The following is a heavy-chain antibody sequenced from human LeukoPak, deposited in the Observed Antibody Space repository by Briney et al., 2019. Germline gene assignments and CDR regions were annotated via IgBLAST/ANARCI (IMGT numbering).Heavy chain of an antibody. CDR2: IGPTGSDR. Sequence: GGSLRLSCTASGLTFSTSGFNLVRQAPGKGLEWVASIGPTGSDRYHADSIKGRFTISRDNANNFLYLQMNSLRAEDTAVYYCATETNGRHYDYWGQGTLLTVSS. CDR1: GLTFSTSG. V-gene: IGHV3-21*06. CDR3: ATETNGRHYDY. J-gene: IGHJ4*02. D-gene: IGHD1-14*01.